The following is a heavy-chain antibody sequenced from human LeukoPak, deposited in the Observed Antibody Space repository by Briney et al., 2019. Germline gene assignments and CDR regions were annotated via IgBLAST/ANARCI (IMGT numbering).Heavy chain of an antibody. J-gene: IGHJ6*03. V-gene: IGHV1-2*02. D-gene: IGHD6-13*01. CDR1: GYTFTCYY. Sequence: ASVKVSCKASGYTFTCYYMHWVRQAPGQGLEWMGWINPNSGGTNYAQKFQGRVTMTRDTSISTAYMELSRLRSEDMAVYYCARDGSSNWPHYYYYMDVWGKGTTVTVSS. CDR3: ARDGSSNWPHYYYYMDV. CDR2: INPNSGGT.